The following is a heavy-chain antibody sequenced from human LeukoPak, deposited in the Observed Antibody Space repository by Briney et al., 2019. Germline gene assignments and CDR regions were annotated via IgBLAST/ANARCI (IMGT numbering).Heavy chain of an antibody. CDR1: GFTFSNAW. D-gene: IGHD3-22*01. V-gene: IGHV3-15*07. J-gene: IGHJ5*02. CDR3: ARWASSTMIVVVAPDWFDP. Sequence: GGSLRLSCAASGFTFSNAWMNWVRQAPGKGLDWVGRIKSKTDGGTSDYAAPVKGRFTISRDDSKNTLYLQMNSLKTEDTAVYYCARWASSTMIVVVAPDWFDPWGQGTLVTVSS. CDR2: IKSKTDGGTS.